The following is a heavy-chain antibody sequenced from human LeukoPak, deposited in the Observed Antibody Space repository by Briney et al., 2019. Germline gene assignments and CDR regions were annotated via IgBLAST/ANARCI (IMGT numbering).Heavy chain of an antibody. CDR2: ISAYNGNT. J-gene: IGHJ3*02. D-gene: IGHD1-26*01. CDR3: ARYQVGATWVQAFDI. Sequence: ASVKVSCKASGYTFTSYGISWVRQAPGQGLEWMGWISAYNGNTNYAQKLQGRVTMTTDTSTSTAYMELRSLRSDDTAVYYCARYQVGATWVQAFDIWGQGTMVTVSS. CDR1: GYTFTSYG. V-gene: IGHV1-18*01.